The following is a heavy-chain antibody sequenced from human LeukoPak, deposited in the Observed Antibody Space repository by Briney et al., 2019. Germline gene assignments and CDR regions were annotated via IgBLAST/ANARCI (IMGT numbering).Heavy chain of an antibody. CDR2: FSYSGST. D-gene: IGHD3-16*01. J-gene: IGHJ4*02. CDR1: GGSISSSPYY. V-gene: IGHV4-39*07. CDR3: ARGLHANDY. Sequence: SETLSLTCTVSGGSISSSPYYWDWIRQPPGKGLEWIGSFSYSGSTYYNPSLKSRVTISVDTSKNQFSLKLSSVTAADTAVYYCARGLHANDYWGQGTLVTVSS.